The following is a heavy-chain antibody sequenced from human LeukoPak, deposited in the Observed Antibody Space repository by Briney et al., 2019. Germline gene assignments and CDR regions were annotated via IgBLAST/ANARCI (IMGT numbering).Heavy chain of an antibody. Sequence: GGSLRLSCSASGFTFSSYGMLGVRLAPGKGLEWVAVISFDATKKHYADYVKGRFTISRDNSKNTLYLQMNSLRADDTAVYYCAKDSSADDSSGYSYYFDYWGQGTLVTVSS. V-gene: IGHV3-30*18. CDR2: ISFDATKK. D-gene: IGHD3-22*01. J-gene: IGHJ4*02. CDR3: AKDSSADDSSGYSYYFDY. CDR1: GFTFSSYG.